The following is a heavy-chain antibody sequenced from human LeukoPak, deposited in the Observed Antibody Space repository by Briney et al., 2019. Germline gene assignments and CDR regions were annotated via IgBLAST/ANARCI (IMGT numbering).Heavy chain of an antibody. CDR2: IKEGGDEK. D-gene: IGHD2-2*01. Sequence: GESLRLSCAASGVTFSTYWMNWVRQAPNKGLEWVANIKEGGDEKHHVHPERGRFTISRDNDTNQVFLQMNSLRVDDTAVYYCARGYCDRTDCYGAPDWWGQGTLVTVSS. CDR3: ARGYCDRTDCYGAPDW. CDR1: GVTFSTYW. V-gene: IGHV3-7*04. J-gene: IGHJ1*01.